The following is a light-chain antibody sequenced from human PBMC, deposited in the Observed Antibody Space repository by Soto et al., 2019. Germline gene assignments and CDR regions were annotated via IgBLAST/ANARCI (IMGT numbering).Light chain of an antibody. Sequence: QLVLTQPPSVSGAPGQRVTISCTGSSSNIGAAYDVHWYQQSPRTAPKLLIYGNSNRPSGVPDRFSGSKSGTSASLAITGLQAEDEADYYCQSYDSSLRGYVFGTGTKVTVL. CDR2: GNS. V-gene: IGLV1-40*01. CDR3: QSYDSSLRGYV. CDR1: SSNIGAAYD. J-gene: IGLJ1*01.